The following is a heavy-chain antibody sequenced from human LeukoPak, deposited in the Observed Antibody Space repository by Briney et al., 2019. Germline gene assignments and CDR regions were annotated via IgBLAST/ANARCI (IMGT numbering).Heavy chain of an antibody. CDR3: ARHGSGSYYNFFDY. Sequence: PSETLSLTCTVSGGSISGSIYYWGWIRHPPGKGLEWIGSVYYSGNTHYNPSLKSRVTISVDTSKNQFSLNLNSVTAADGGVYFCARHGSGSYYNFFDYWGQGSLVTVSS. CDR1: GGSISGSIYY. CDR2: VYYSGNT. J-gene: IGHJ4*02. V-gene: IGHV4-39*01. D-gene: IGHD1-26*01.